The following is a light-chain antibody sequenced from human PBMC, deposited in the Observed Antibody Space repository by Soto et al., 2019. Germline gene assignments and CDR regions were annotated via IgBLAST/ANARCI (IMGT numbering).Light chain of an antibody. CDR1: QSISSW. CDR3: QQYNSYPWP. Sequence: DIQMTQSPFTLSASVGDRVTITCRASQSISSWLAWYQQKPGKAPKLLIYDASSLESGVPSRFSGCGSGTAFTLTISSLQPDDFATYYCQQYNSYPWPFGQGTKVEIK. V-gene: IGKV1-5*01. CDR2: DAS. J-gene: IGKJ1*01.